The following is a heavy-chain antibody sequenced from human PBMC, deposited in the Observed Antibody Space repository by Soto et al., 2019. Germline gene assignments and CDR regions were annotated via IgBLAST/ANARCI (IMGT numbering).Heavy chain of an antibody. CDR3: ARTYSFDYGDYVGGDYGMDV. D-gene: IGHD4-17*01. V-gene: IGHV4-30-4*01. Sequence: QVRLQESGPGLVKPSQTLSLTCTVSGGSISSGEYYWSWIRQPPGKGREWIGYIYHSGTTHYNPSLKSRVSISLDTSKNQFSLKLSSVTAADTAVYYCARTYSFDYGDYVGGDYGMDVWGQGTTVSVSS. CDR1: GGSISSGEYY. J-gene: IGHJ6*02. CDR2: IYHSGTT.